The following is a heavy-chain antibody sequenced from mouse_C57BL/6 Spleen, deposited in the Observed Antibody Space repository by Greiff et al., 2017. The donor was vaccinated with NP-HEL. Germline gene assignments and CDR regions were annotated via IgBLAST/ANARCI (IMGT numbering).Heavy chain of an antibody. CDR3: ARGGPYYFDY. D-gene: IGHD3-3*01. CDR1: GYAFSSSW. V-gene: IGHV1-82*01. J-gene: IGHJ2*01. Sequence: VQLQQSGPELVKPGASVKISCKASGYAFSSSWMNWVKQRPGKGLEWIGRIYPGDGDTNYNGKFKGKATLTADKSSSTAYMQLSSLTSEDSAVSFCARGGPYYFDYWGQGTTLTVSS. CDR2: IYPGDGDT.